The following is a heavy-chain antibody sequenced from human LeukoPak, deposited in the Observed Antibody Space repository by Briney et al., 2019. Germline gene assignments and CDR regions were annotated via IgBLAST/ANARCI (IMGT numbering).Heavy chain of an antibody. V-gene: IGHV3-11*01. CDR2: ISSSGSTI. J-gene: IGHJ4*02. Sequence: GGSLRLSCAASGFTFSIYWMSWVRQAPGKGLEWVSCISSSGSTIYYADSVKGRFTISRDNAKNSLYLQMNSLRAEDTAVYYCASTGLLWFGELSPFDYWGQGTLVTVSS. CDR3: ASTGLLWFGELSPFDY. CDR1: GFTFSIYW. D-gene: IGHD3-10*01.